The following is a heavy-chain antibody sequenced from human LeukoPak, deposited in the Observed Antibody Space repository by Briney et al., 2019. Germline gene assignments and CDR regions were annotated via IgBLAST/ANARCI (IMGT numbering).Heavy chain of an antibody. D-gene: IGHD1-7*01. CDR1: GYTFTGYY. CDR2: IIPILGIA. Sequence: SVKVSCKASGYTFTGYYMHWVRQAPGQGLEWMGRIIPILGIANYAQKFQGRVTITADKSTSTAYMELSSLRSEDTAVYYCARVTGTTVHYYYYYGMDVWGQGTTVTVSS. J-gene: IGHJ6*02. V-gene: IGHV1-69*04. CDR3: ARVTGTTVHYYYYYGMDV.